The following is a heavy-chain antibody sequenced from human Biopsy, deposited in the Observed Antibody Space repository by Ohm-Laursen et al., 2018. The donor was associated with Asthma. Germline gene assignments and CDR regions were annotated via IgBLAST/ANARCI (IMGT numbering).Heavy chain of an antibody. D-gene: IGHD3-10*01. Sequence: ASVTVSCKTSGYTFTSAGITWVRQAPGQGLEWMGWISVYNGNTKVAQKPQDRVTMLTGTSTSTAYMELRSLRSDDTAVYFCARAVDYSHYYGIDVWGQGTTVTVS. CDR2: ISVYNGNT. V-gene: IGHV1-18*01. J-gene: IGHJ6*02. CDR1: GYTFTSAG. CDR3: ARAVDYSHYYGIDV.